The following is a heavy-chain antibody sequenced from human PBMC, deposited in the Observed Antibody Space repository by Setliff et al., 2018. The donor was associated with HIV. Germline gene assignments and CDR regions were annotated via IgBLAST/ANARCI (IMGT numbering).Heavy chain of an antibody. CDR3: ARDVYAFDF. D-gene: IGHD2-8*01. Sequence: ASVKVSCKASGYTFTSYTMHWVRQAPGQRLEWMGWINAGNGNTRYSQKFQGRVTMSRDTSASRAYMELSSLRSEDTAVYYCARDVYAFDFWGQGTLVTVSS. J-gene: IGHJ4*02. CDR1: GYTFTSYT. CDR2: INAGNGNT. V-gene: IGHV1-3*01.